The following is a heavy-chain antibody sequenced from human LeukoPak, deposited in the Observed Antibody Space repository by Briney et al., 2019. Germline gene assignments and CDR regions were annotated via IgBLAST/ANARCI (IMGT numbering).Heavy chain of an antibody. Sequence: GRSLRLSCTTSGFTFSTYGMHWVRQAPGKGLEWVAVIWYDGTNRYYADSVKGRFTISRDNSKNTLYLQMNSMRAEDTAVYYCARDQDRAFDIWGQGTMVTVSS. V-gene: IGHV3-33*01. J-gene: IGHJ3*02. CDR1: GFTFSTYG. CDR3: ARDQDRAFDI. CDR2: IWYDGTNR.